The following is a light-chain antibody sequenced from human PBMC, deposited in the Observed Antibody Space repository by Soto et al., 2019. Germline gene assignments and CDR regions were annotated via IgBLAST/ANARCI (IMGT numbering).Light chain of an antibody. CDR3: QQYNKWFAWT. Sequence: EVLMTQSPATLSVSPGERATLSCRASQSVSSNLAWYQQKPGQAPRLLIYGVSNRATGIPARFSGGGSGTEFTLTISSLQSEDFAIYYCQQYNKWFAWTFGRGTKVEIK. J-gene: IGKJ1*01. CDR2: GVS. V-gene: IGKV3-15*01. CDR1: QSVSSN.